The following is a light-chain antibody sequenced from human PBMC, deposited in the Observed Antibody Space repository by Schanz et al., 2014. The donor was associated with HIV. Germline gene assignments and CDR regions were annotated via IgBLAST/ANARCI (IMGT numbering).Light chain of an antibody. CDR2: AAS. CDR3: QQLNSYPRT. CDR1: QGISSY. V-gene: IGKV1-9*01. J-gene: IGKJ1*01. Sequence: IQLTQSPSSLSASVGDRVNLTCRASQGISSYLAWYQQRPGKVPQLLIYAASTLQSGVLSRFSGSGSGTDFTLTISCLQPEDFATYYCQQLNSYPRTFGQGTKVTI.